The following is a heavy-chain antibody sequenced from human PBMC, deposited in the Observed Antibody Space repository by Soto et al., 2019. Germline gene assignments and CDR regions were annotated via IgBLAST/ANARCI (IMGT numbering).Heavy chain of an antibody. Sequence: ITLRASGPTLVNPTETLTLTCSFSGFSLRTTGEGVGWIRQSPGKTLEWLAHAYWDADKRYSPSRRSRLAITKDASKDQEVITMTNMDPVDTATYYCARNADDHTSARYQTWGQGALVTESS. CDR1: GFSLRTTGEG. D-gene: IGHD2-2*01. V-gene: IGHV2-5*02. J-gene: IGHJ4*02. CDR2: AYWDADK. CDR3: ARNADDHTSARYQT.